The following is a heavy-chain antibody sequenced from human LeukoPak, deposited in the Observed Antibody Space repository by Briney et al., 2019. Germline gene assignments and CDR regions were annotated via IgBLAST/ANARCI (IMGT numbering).Heavy chain of an antibody. J-gene: IGHJ6*03. CDR3: ARFAAAGRKTRYYYYYYMDV. Sequence: PGGSLRLSCAASGFTFSSYSMNWVRQAPGKGLEWVSYISSSSSTIYFADSVKGRFTISRDNAKNSLYLQMNSLRAEDTAVYYCARFAAAGRKTRYYYYYYMDVWGKGTTVTVSS. CDR1: GFTFSSYS. CDR2: ISSSSSTI. D-gene: IGHD6-13*01. V-gene: IGHV3-48*01.